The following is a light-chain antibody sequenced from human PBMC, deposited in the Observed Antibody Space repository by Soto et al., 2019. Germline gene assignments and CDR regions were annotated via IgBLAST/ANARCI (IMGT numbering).Light chain of an antibody. CDR1: PGISSW. CDR3: QQANSFPGT. CDR2: AAS. Sequence: DIQMTQSPSSVSASVGDRVTITCRASPGISSWLAWYQQKPGKAPKPLIYAASSLQSGVPSRFSGSGSGTDFPLAISRLQPEDFATYYCQQANSFPGTFGQGTRLESK. V-gene: IGKV1-12*01. J-gene: IGKJ5*01.